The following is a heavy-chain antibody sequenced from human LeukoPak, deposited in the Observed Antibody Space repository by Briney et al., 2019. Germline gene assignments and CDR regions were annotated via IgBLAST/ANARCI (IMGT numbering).Heavy chain of an antibody. V-gene: IGHV3-48*03. Sequence: GGSLRLSCAASGFTFSTYEMNWVRQAPGKGLEWVSCISGSGTTIYYADSVKGRFTISRDNAKNSLYLQMHSLTAEDTAVYHCARDLLAPADDAFDVWGQGTMVTVSS. CDR1: GFTFSTYE. J-gene: IGHJ3*01. CDR3: ARDLLAPADDAFDV. CDR2: ISGSGTTI. D-gene: IGHD2-2*01.